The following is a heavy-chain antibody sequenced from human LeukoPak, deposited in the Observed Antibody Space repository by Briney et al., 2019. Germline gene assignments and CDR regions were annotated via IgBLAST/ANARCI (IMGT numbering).Heavy chain of an antibody. CDR1: GGSISSYY. J-gene: IGHJ2*01. V-gene: IGHV4-59*01. CDR3: ARADTYYYDSSGYINWYFDL. D-gene: IGHD3-22*01. Sequence: SETLSLTCTVSGGSISSYYWSWIRQPPGKGLEWIGYIYHSGSTNYNPSLKSRVTISVDTSKNQFSLKLSSVTAADTAVYYCARADTYYYDSSGYINWYFDLWGRGTLVTVSS. CDR2: IYHSGST.